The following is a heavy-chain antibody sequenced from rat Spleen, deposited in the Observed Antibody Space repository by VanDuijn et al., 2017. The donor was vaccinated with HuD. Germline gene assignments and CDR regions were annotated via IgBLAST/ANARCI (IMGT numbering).Heavy chain of an antibody. J-gene: IGHJ2*01. V-gene: IGHV5-20*01. CDR3: TTGITLV. CDR1: GFTFSDYY. D-gene: IGHD1-2*01. Sequence: EVQLVESDGGLVQPGRSLKLSCAASGFTFSDYYMAWVRQAPTKGLEWVASITNSGGTTYYRDSVKGRFTISRDNAKSSLYLQMDSLGSGDTATYYCTTGITLVWGRGVMVTVSS. CDR2: ITNSGGTT.